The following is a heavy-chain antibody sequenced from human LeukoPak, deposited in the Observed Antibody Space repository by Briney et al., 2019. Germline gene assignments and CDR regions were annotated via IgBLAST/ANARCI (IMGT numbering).Heavy chain of an antibody. V-gene: IGHV1-46*04. J-gene: IGHJ3*02. D-gene: IGHD3-16*01. CDR2: INASGGGT. Sequence: GASVKVSCKASGYGFTSYYMHWVRQAPGQGLEWMGIINASGGGTSYAQKLRGRVTMTRDTSTTTVYMELSSLRSEDTAVYYCARGVGERDAVDIWGQGTMVTVSS. CDR3: ARGVGERDAVDI. CDR1: GYGFTSYY.